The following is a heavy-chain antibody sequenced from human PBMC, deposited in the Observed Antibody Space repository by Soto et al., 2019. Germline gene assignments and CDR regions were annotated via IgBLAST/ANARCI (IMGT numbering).Heavy chain of an antibody. V-gene: IGHV3-21*01. CDR2: ISSSSSYI. Sequence: PGGSLRLSCAASRFTLSSYSMKRVRQAPGKGLEWVSSISSSSSYIYYADSVKGRFTISRDNAKNSLYLQMNSLRAEDTAVYYYAKARGSWYGTAFDYWGQGTLVTVSS. D-gene: IGHD6-13*01. CDR1: RFTLSSYS. CDR3: AKARGSWYGTAFDY. J-gene: IGHJ4*02.